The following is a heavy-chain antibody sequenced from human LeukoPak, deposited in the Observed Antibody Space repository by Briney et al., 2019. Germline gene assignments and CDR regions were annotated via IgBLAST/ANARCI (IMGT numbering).Heavy chain of an antibody. V-gene: IGHV3-30-3*01. Sequence: GGSLRLSCAASGFTFSYYTMHWVRQAPGKGLEWVAVISYDGSNEYYADSVKGRFTISRDNSKNTLYLQMNSLRVEDMAVYYCARVLNYYDSSGYYFSYWGQGTLVTVSS. CDR1: GFTFSYYT. D-gene: IGHD3-22*01. CDR2: ISYDGSNE. J-gene: IGHJ4*02. CDR3: ARVLNYYDSSGYYFSY.